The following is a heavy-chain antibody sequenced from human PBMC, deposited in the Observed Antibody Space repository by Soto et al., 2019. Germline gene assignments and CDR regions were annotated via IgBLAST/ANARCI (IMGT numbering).Heavy chain of an antibody. D-gene: IGHD4-4*01. Sequence: PGGSLRLSCSSSGFTFSSYGMHWVRQAPGKGLEWVAVISYDGSNKYYADSVKGRFTISRDNSKNTLYLQMNSLRAEDTAVYYCAKDRLTTIYDYWGQGTLVTVSS. CDR2: ISYDGSNK. V-gene: IGHV3-30*18. J-gene: IGHJ4*02. CDR3: AKDRLTTIYDY. CDR1: GFTFSSYG.